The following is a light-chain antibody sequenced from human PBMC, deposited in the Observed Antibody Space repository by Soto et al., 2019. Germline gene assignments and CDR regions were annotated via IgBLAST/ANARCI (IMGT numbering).Light chain of an antibody. CDR2: AAS. V-gene: IGKV1-39*01. J-gene: IGKJ1*01. CDR3: QQSYTTPRT. Sequence: DIQMTQSPSSLSASVGYRVTITCRASPTISSYLNWYQHKPGNAPQLLIYAASILQSGVPSRFSGSGSGTDFTLTISSLQPEDFATYYCQQSYTTPRTFGQGTKVDIK. CDR1: PTISSY.